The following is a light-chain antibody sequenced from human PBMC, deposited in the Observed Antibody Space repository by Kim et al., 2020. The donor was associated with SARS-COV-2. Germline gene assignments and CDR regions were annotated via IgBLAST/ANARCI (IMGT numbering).Light chain of an antibody. V-gene: IGKV1-5*03. CDR2: KAS. CDR1: QSFTMW. J-gene: IGKJ2*01. CDR3: KQYNSAPYN. Sequence: DIQMTQSPSTLSASVGDRVTITCRASQSFTMWLAWYQQKPGKAPKLLIYKASTLQRGVPSRFSGSGSGTNFSLTISSLQPDDLATYYCKQYNSAPYNFGRGTKLEI.